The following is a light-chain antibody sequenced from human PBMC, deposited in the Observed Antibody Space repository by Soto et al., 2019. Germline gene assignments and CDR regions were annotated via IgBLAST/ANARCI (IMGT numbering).Light chain of an antibody. V-gene: IGKV3D-20*01. CDR2: DAS. CDR1: ESVYSSY. Sequence: EIVLSQSPATLSLSPGEGATLSCGASESVYSSYVAWYQQKPGLAPRLLIYDASNRATGIPDRFSGSGSGTDYIITINRPEPEDFAVYYCQQYGNAPITFGQGTRLEIK. J-gene: IGKJ5*01. CDR3: QQYGNAPIT.